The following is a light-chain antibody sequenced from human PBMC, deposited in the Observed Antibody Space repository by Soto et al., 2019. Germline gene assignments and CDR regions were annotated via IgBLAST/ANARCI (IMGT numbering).Light chain of an antibody. V-gene: IGKV3-20*01. J-gene: IGKJ5*01. Sequence: EIVMTQSPATLSVSPGERATLSCRASQSVSSTYLAWYQHKPVQAPRLLIYGPSSRAAGIPDRFSGSGSGKDFTLTISRLEPEDFAVYYCHQYGSSPRTFGQGTRREIK. CDR3: HQYGSSPRT. CDR2: GPS. CDR1: QSVSSTY.